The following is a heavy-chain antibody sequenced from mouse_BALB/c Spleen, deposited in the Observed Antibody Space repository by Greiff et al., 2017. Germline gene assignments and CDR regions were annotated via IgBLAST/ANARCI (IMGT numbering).Heavy chain of an antibody. CDR1: GFSLNSYG. V-gene: IGHV2-9*02. CDR3: ARDPKFNWAAY. Sequence: VKVVESGPGLVAPSQSLSITCTVSGFSLNSYGVHWVRQPPGQGLEWLGVIWAGGSTNYNSALMSRLSISKDNSKSQVFLKMNSLQTDDTAMYYCARDPKFNWAAYWGQGTLVTVSA. D-gene: IGHD4-1*01. CDR2: IWAGGST. J-gene: IGHJ3*01.